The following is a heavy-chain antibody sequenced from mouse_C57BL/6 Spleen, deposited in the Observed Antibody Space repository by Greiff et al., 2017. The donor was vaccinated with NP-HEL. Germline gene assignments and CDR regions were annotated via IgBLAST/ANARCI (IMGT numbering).Heavy chain of an antibody. CDR1: GYTFTDYE. D-gene: IGHD2-2*01. CDR3: TSAGYDVYFDY. Sequence: QVQLQQSGAELVRPGASVTLSCKASGYTFTDYEMHWVKQTPVHGLEWIGAIDPETGGTAYNQKFKGKAILTADKSSSTAYMELRSLTSEDSAVYYCTSAGYDVYFDYWGQGTTLTVSS. V-gene: IGHV1-15*01. J-gene: IGHJ2*01. CDR2: IDPETGGT.